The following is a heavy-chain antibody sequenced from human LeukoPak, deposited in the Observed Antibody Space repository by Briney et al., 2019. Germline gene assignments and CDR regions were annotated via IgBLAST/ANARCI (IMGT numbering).Heavy chain of an antibody. Sequence: GGSLRLSCAASGFMVSRNYMSWVRQAPGKGLEWVSVMYTGGSTYYADSVKGRFTISRHNSKNTLYLQMNSLRAEDTAVYYCASAGYASWFDPWGQGTLVTVSS. CDR1: GFMVSRNY. CDR3: ASAGYASWFDP. CDR2: MYTGGST. V-gene: IGHV3-53*04. J-gene: IGHJ5*02. D-gene: IGHD3-16*01.